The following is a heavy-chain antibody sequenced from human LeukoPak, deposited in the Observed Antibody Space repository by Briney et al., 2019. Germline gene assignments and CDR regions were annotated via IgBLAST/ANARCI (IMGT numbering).Heavy chain of an antibody. CDR3: SAIAVAGTSLFDY. CDR1: GYTFTGYY. CDR2: MNPNSGNT. J-gene: IGHJ4*02. Sequence: ASVKVSCKASGYTFTGYYMHWVRQAPGQGLEWMGWMNPNSGNTGYAQKFQGRVTMTRNTSISTAYMELSSLRSEDTAVYYCSAIAVAGTSLFDYWGQGTLVTVSS. D-gene: IGHD6-19*01. V-gene: IGHV1-8*02.